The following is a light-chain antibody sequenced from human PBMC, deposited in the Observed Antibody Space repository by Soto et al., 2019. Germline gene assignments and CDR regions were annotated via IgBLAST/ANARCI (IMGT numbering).Light chain of an antibody. Sequence: ALQLTPSPSSLSSSVGGRVTLTFPASQGISSALAWYQQKPGKAPKLLIYDASSLESGVPSRFSGSGSGTDFTLTISSLQPEDFATYYCQQFNSYLITFGQGTRLEIK. J-gene: IGKJ5*01. CDR2: DAS. CDR1: QGISSA. V-gene: IGKV1-13*02. CDR3: QQFNSYLIT.